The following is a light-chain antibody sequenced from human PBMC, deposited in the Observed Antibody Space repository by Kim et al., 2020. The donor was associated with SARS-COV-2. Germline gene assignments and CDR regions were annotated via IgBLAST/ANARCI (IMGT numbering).Light chain of an antibody. CDR3: QQYGSSPYT. V-gene: IGKV3-20*01. J-gene: IGKJ2*01. CDR1: QSVSSNY. CDR2: GAS. Sequence: SPEERASTSCRASQSVSSNYLAWYQGKPGQAPRLLIFGASSRATGIPDRFSGSGSGTDFTLTISRLEPEDFAVYYCQQYGSSPYTFGQGTKLEIK.